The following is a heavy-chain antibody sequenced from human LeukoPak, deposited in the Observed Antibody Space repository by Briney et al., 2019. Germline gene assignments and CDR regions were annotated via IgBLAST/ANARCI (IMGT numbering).Heavy chain of an antibody. V-gene: IGHV4-4*07. CDR1: GGSVNTYY. Sequence: PSETLSLTGTVSGGSVNTYYWSWIRQPAGKGLEWIGRIYISGITNYNPSLKSRVTMSVDTSKNQFSLNLSSVSAADTAVYYCARGGSAYHEYYFDSWGQGTLVTVSS. CDR3: ARGGSAYHEYYFDS. J-gene: IGHJ4*02. D-gene: IGHD3-22*01. CDR2: IYISGIT.